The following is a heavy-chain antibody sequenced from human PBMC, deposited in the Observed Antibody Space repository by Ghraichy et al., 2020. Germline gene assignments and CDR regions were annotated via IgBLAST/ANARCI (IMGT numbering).Heavy chain of an antibody. V-gene: IGHV3-48*04. CDR2: ISSSSSTI. CDR1: GFTFSSYS. J-gene: IGHJ4*02. CDR3: ARGYCSSTSCYRRQQPQGGDY. Sequence: GGSLRLSCAASGFTFSSYSMNWVRQAPGKGLEWVSYISSSSSTIYYADSVKGRFTISRDNAKNSLYLQMNSLRAEDTAVYYCARGYCSSTSCYRRQQPQGGDYWGQGTLVTVSS. D-gene: IGHD2-2*01.